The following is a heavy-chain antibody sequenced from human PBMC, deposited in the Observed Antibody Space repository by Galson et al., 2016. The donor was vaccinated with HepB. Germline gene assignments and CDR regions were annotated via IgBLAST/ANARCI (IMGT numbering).Heavy chain of an antibody. D-gene: IGHD2-21*01. V-gene: IGHV2-5*02. J-gene: IGHJ6*02. Sequence: PALVKPTQTLTLTCTFSGFSLSTRGVGVGWIRQPPGEALEWFTLIYWDDDKRYNPSLKSRLTVTKDTSKSQVVLTMTNVDPVDTATYYCARAYCGGDCLSYNILYQYGLDVWGQGTTVTVSS. CDR1: GFSLSTRGVG. CDR2: IYWDDDK. CDR3: ARAYCGGDCLSYNILYQYGLDV.